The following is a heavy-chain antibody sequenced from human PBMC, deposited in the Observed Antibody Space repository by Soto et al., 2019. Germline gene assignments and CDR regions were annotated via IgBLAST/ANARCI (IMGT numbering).Heavy chain of an antibody. CDR3: ARRRSSSWYIYYYGMDV. CDR1: GYSFTSYW. CDR2: IYPGDSDT. D-gene: IGHD6-13*01. J-gene: IGHJ6*02. V-gene: IGHV5-51*01. Sequence: PXESLTISYKGSGYSFTSYWIGWVRQIPGKGLEWMGIIYPGDSDTRYSPSFQGQVTISADKSISTAYLQWSSLKASDTAMYYCARRRSSSWYIYYYGMDVWGQGTTVTVSS.